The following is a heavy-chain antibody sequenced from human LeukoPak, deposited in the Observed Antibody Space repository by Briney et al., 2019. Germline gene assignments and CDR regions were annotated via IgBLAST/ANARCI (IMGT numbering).Heavy chain of an antibody. Sequence: ASVKLSCYCAGYRFTCYGISMVRHAPGQGHGLMGWISAYNGKTNYAQKLQARVTMTTDTSTSTAYMELRSLRSDDTAVYYCARGGDGDILTGLVFDYWGQGTLVTVSS. D-gene: IGHD3-9*01. V-gene: IGHV1-18*01. CDR1: GYRFTCYG. CDR2: ISAYNGKT. CDR3: ARGGDGDILTGLVFDY. J-gene: IGHJ4*02.